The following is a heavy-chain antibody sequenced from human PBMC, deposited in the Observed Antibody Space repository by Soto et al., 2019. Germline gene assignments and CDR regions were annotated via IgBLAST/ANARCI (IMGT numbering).Heavy chain of an antibody. Sequence: PGGSLRLSCAASGFTFRTYGMHWVRQAPGKGLEWVAFISDDGSQKYYGDSVKGRFTISRDNAKNSLYLQMNSLRDEDTAVYYCATGLYDPYYFDYWGQGTLVTVSS. CDR3: ATGLYDPYYFDY. J-gene: IGHJ4*02. D-gene: IGHD3-3*01. V-gene: IGHV3-30*03. CDR2: ISDDGSQK. CDR1: GFTFRTYG.